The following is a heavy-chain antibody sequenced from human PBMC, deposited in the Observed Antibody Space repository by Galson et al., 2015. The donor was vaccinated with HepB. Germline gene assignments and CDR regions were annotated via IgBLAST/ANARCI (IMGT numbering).Heavy chain of an antibody. Sequence: SLRLSCAASGFTFKNFGMHWVRQAPGKGLEWVAVIWHDGGKKYYGDSVKGRFTVSRDNHENTLSLQMNSLRVEVTATYFCARSLGIGIDFWGQGSLVIVSS. CDR3: ARSLGIGIDF. J-gene: IGHJ4*02. V-gene: IGHV3-33*08. D-gene: IGHD2-21*01. CDR1: GFTFKNFG. CDR2: IWHDGGKK.